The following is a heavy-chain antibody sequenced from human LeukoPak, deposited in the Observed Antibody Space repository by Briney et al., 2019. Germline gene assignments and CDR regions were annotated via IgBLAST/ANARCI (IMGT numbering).Heavy chain of an antibody. J-gene: IGHJ5*02. V-gene: IGHV3-7*01. CDR1: GFSFSDSW. D-gene: IGHD2-15*01. CDR2: IKPDGSET. Sequence: PGGSLRLSCGASGFSFSDSWMSWVRQPPGKGPEWVASIKPDGSETYTVDAVQGRFIISRDNTKNSLSLQMNSLRGDDTAMYYCVRGRFWWFAWGLGTLVTVSS. CDR3: VRGRFWWFA.